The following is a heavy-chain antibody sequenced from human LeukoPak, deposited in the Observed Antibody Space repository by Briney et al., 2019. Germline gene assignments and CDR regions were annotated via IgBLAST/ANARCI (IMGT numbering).Heavy chain of an antibody. CDR3: ARVSGYDWESFYDY. Sequence: SETLSLTCTVSGGSISSSSYYWGWIRQPPGKGLEWIGSIYYSGSTYYNPSLKSRVTISVDTSKNQFSLRLSSVTAADTAVYYCARVSGYDWESFYDYWGQGSLVTVSS. D-gene: IGHD5-12*01. CDR1: GGSISSSSYY. CDR2: IYYSGST. J-gene: IGHJ4*02. V-gene: IGHV4-39*01.